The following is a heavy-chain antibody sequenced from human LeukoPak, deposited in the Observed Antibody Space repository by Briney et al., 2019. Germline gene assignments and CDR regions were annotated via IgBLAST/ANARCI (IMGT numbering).Heavy chain of an antibody. Sequence: PGRSLRLSCAASGFIFSTYGMHWVRQAPGKGLEWVAVISYDGSNVYYADSVKGRFTISRDNSKNTLYLQMNSLRAEDTAVYYCAKGIPAVYWGQGTLVTVSS. CDR1: GFIFSTYG. V-gene: IGHV3-30*18. D-gene: IGHD1-14*01. CDR3: AKGIPAVY. J-gene: IGHJ4*02. CDR2: ISYDGSNV.